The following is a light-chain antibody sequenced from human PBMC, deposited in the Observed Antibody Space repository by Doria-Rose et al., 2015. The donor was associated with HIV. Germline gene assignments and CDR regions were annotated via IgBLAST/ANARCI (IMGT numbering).Light chain of an antibody. CDR1: QRVKSSY. CDR3: QQYGTSRGT. J-gene: IGKJ5*01. Sequence: TQSPGTLSLSPGERATLSCRASQRVKSSYLAWYQQKPGQAPRLLIYDASTRATGIPARFSGSGSGTDFTLTISRLEPEDVAVYYCQQYGTSRGTFGRGTRLEI. V-gene: IGKV3-20*01. CDR2: DAS.